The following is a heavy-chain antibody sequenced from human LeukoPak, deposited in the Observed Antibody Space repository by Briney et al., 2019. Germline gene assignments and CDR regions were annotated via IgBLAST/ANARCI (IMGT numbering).Heavy chain of an antibody. CDR3: AKDRSIAVAGNGYFDY. Sequence: PGGSLRLSCAASGFTFSSYAMSWVRQAPGKGLEWVSAISGSGGSTYCADSVKGRFTISRDNSKNTLYLQMNSLRAEDTAVYYCAKDRSIAVAGNGYFDYWGQGTLVTVSS. CDR2: ISGSGGST. V-gene: IGHV3-23*01. CDR1: GFTFSSYA. J-gene: IGHJ4*02. D-gene: IGHD6-19*01.